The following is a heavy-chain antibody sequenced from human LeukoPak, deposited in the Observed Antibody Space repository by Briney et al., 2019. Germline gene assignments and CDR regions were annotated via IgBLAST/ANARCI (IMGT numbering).Heavy chain of an antibody. J-gene: IGHJ4*02. V-gene: IGHV3-74*01. CDR3: ARSNQADDY. Sequence: GGSLRLSCAASGFTFSSYWMHWVRQVPGKGLVWVARINPGGSSITYADSAKGRFTISRDNAKDTLYLQMDSLRAEDTGVYYCARSNQADDYWGQGTLVTVSS. CDR2: INPGGSSI. D-gene: IGHD1-14*01. CDR1: GFTFSSYW.